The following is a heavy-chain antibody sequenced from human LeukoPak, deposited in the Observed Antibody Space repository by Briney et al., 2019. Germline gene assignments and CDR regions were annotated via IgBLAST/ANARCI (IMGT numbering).Heavy chain of an antibody. V-gene: IGHV4-59*01. CDR2: IYYSWSA. Sequence: SETLSLTCTVSGGSISPYYWSWIRQPPGQGLGWIGYIYYSWSANYNSSLKSRVTISVDTSKNQFSLKLSSVTAADTAMYYCARHQVYGIAAAGLVVSYYYKYMDVWGKGTTVTISS. CDR1: GGSISPYY. CDR3: ARHQVYGIAAAGLVVSYYYKYMDV. D-gene: IGHD6-13*01. J-gene: IGHJ6*03.